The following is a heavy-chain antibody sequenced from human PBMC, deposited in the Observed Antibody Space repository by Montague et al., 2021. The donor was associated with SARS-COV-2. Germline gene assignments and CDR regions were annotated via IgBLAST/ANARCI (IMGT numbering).Heavy chain of an antibody. CDR1: GVSITSYY. CDR3: ARLEAGDRSDGNCYSSWFDP. D-gene: IGHD2-15*01. J-gene: IGHJ5*02. CDR2: IYYSEST. V-gene: IGHV4-59*08. Sequence: SKTLSLTCTVSGVSITSYYWSWIRQPPGKGLEWIGYIYYSESTNYNPSLKSRVTISVDTSKNQFSLKLSSVTAADTAVYYCARLEAGDRSDGNCYSSWFDPWGQGTLVTVSS.